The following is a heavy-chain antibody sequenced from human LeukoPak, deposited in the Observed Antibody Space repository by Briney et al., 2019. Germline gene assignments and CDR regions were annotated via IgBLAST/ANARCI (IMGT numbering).Heavy chain of an antibody. D-gene: IGHD3-10*01. CDR1: GFTFSSYG. J-gene: IGHJ6*02. V-gene: IGHV3-30*18. CDR2: ISYDGSNK. Sequence: GRSLRLSCAASGFTFSSYGMRWVRQAPGKGLEWVAVISYDGSNKYYADSVKGRFTISRDNSKNTLYLQMTSLRAEDTAVYYCAKMAKVRGVIIDYGMDVWGQGTTVTVSS. CDR3: AKMAKVRGVIIDYGMDV.